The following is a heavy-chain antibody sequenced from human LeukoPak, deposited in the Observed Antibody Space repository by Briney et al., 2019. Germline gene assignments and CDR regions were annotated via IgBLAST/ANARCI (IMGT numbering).Heavy chain of an antibody. Sequence: GGSLRLSCAASGISFASYWVTWVRQAPGKGLEWVANVGQDGIETVYEGSVKGRFTISRDNARNLLFLQMNSLRADDTAVYYCAIPSSYDGSRYYHAYWGQGTLVSVSS. CDR3: AIPSSYDGSRYYHAY. D-gene: IGHD3-22*01. CDR2: VGQDGIET. CDR1: GISFASYW. V-gene: IGHV3-7*01. J-gene: IGHJ4*02.